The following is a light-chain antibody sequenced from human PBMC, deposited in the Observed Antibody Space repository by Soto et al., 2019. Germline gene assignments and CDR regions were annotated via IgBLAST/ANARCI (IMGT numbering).Light chain of an antibody. V-gene: IGLV2-14*01. J-gene: IGLJ1*01. CDR2: EVS. CDR3: SSYTSSSIDYV. CDR1: SSDGGGYNY. Sequence: QSALTQPASVSGSPGQSITISCTGTSSDGGGYNYVSWYQQHPCKAPQLMIYEVSNRPSGVSNRFSGSKSGNTASLTISGLQAEDEADYYCSSYTSSSIDYVFGTGTKVTVL.